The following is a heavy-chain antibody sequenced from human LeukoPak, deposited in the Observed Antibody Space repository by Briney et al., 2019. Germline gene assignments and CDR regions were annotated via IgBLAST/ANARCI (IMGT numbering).Heavy chain of an antibody. CDR1: GGSISSGGYY. V-gene: IGHV4-39*07. Sequence: SQTLSLTCTVSGGSISSGGYYWGWIRQPPGKGLEWIGSIYYSGSTYYNPSLKSRVTISVDTSKNQFSLKLSSVTAADTAVYYCARERRRRTYYYDSSGSPLDYWGQGTLVTVSS. D-gene: IGHD3-22*01. J-gene: IGHJ4*02. CDR2: IYYSGST. CDR3: ARERRRRTYYYDSSGSPLDY.